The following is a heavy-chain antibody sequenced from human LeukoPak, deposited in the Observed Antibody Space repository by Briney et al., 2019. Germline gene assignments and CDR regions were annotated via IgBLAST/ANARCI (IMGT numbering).Heavy chain of an antibody. CDR3: TRDISGYFSDY. V-gene: IGHV3-53*01. CDR2: IYSGGGT. Sequence: PGGSLRLSCAASGFTVSNNYMSWARQAPGKGLEWVSIIYSGGGTFYADSVKGRFTISRDSSKNTLYLQMNSLRAEDTAVYYCTRDISGYFSDYWGQGTLVTVSS. CDR1: GFTVSNNY. J-gene: IGHJ4*02. D-gene: IGHD3-22*01.